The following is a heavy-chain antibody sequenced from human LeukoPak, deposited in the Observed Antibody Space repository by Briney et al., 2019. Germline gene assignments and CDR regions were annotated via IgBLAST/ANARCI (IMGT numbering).Heavy chain of an antibody. V-gene: IGHV3-21*01. J-gene: IGHJ5*02. CDR2: ITGDSTYI. CDR3: ARVRGSYYGWFDP. CDR1: GITFSAYS. D-gene: IGHD1-26*01. Sequence: PGGSLRLSCAASGITFSAYSLNWIRQAPGKGLEWVATITGDSTYISHADSVKGRFIISRDNAKNSVYLQMNSLRAEDTAVYYCARVRGSYYGWFDPWGQGTLVTVSS.